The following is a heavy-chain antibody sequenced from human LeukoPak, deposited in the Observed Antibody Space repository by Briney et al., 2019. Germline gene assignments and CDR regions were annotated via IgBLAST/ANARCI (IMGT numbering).Heavy chain of an antibody. CDR3: ARGRYYYGSGSPRVSLDY. CDR1: GYTFTGYY. D-gene: IGHD3-10*01. V-gene: IGHV7-4-1*02. Sequence: ASVKVSCKASGYTFTGYYMHWVRQAPGQGLEWMGWINTKTWNPTYAQDFTGHFVFSLDTSVSTTYLQINSLKADDTAMYYCARGRYYYGSGSPRVSLDYWGQGTLVTVSS. CDR2: INTKTWNP. J-gene: IGHJ4*02.